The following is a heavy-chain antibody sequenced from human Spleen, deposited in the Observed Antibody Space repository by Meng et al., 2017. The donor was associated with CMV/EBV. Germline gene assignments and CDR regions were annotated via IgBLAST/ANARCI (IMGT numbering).Heavy chain of an antibody. V-gene: IGHV3-21*01. D-gene: IGHD3-3*01. Sequence: GDSLKISCAASGFTFSSYSMNWVRQAPGKGLEWVSSISSSSSYIYYADSGKGRFTISRDNAKNSLYLQMNSLRAEDTAVYYCARGCFLEWLLYGSDYYYGMDVWGQGTTVTVSS. CDR1: GFTFSSYS. CDR2: ISSSSSYI. CDR3: ARGCFLEWLLYGSDYYYGMDV. J-gene: IGHJ6*02.